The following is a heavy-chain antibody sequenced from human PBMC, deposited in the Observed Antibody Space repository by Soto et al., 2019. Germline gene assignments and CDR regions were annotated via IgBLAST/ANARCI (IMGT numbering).Heavy chain of an antibody. CDR3: ARDRIVAASVTYYYSYGMDV. CDR2: IYHSGST. V-gene: IGHV4-4*02. Sequence: SETRSLTCAGSGGSLSSSTWCSWVRQPPGKGLEWIGEIYHSGSTNYNPSLKSRVTISVDKSKNQFSLKLSSVTAADMAVYYCARDRIVAASVTYYYSYGMDVWCPGPMVTVP. CDR1: GGSLSSSTW. D-gene: IGHD6-13*01. J-gene: IGHJ6*02.